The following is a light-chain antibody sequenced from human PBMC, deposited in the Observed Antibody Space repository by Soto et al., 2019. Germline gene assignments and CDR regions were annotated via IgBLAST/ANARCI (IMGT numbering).Light chain of an antibody. CDR2: DVS. Sequence: DIQMTQYPSTLSASVGDRVTITCRASQRISGWLAWYQQKPGKAPKLLIYDVSSLESGVPSRFSASGSGTHFTLTISSLQPEDFATYYCQQADSFPLTFGGGTKVDI. CDR1: QRISGW. CDR3: QQADSFPLT. V-gene: IGKV1-5*01. J-gene: IGKJ4*01.